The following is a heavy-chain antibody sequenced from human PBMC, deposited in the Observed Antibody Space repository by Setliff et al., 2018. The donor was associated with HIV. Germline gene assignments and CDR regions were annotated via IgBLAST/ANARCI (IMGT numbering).Heavy chain of an antibody. CDR1: AYSLSGGYY. J-gene: IGHJ2*01. Sequence: SETLSLTCAVSAYSLSGGYYWGWIRQPPGKGLEWIGSIYHSGSTYYNPSLKSRVTLSVDTSKNQFSLKLSSVTAADTAVYYCARHDGTYCGGDCYLLGYFDLWGRGTLVTV. CDR2: IYHSGST. V-gene: IGHV4-38-2*01. CDR3: ARHDGTYCGGDCYLLGYFDL. D-gene: IGHD2-21*02.